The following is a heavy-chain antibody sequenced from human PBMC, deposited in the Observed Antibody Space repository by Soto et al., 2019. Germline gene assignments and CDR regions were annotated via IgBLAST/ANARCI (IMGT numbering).Heavy chain of an antibody. V-gene: IGHV3-53*01. Sequence: ESGGGVVQPGRSLRLSCAASGFTVGSNYMSWVRQAPGKGLEWVSVIYIAGTTYYADSVRGRFTISRDISKNMVYLQMNSLRDEDTALYYCARGDGYNFWGHWGQGTLVTVSS. J-gene: IGHJ4*02. D-gene: IGHD5-12*01. CDR3: ARGDGYNFWGH. CDR2: IYIAGTT. CDR1: GFTVGSNY.